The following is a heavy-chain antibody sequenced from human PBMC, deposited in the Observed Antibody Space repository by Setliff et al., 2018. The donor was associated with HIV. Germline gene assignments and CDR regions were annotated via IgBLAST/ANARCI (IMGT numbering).Heavy chain of an antibody. V-gene: IGHV3-11*06. J-gene: IGHJ3*01. Sequence: GSLRLSCAASGFTFSDYYMTWIRQVPGKGLECLSYISGSGSDINYEDSVRGRFTISRDNARNSLYLQMNSLRAEDTAIYYCVRGNFGVAIRLQAFDLWGQGTKVTVSS. CDR2: ISGSGSDI. D-gene: IGHD3-3*01. CDR3: VRGNFGVAIRLQAFDL. CDR1: GFTFSDYY.